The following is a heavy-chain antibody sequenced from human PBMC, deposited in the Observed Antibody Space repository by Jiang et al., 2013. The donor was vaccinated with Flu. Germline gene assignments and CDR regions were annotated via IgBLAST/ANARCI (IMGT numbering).Heavy chain of an antibody. Sequence: GAEVKKPGESLKISCKASGYTFTHYWIGWVRQLPGKGLEWMGIIFPGDSDTKYSPSFEGQVTLSVDTSTTTAYLQWDSLKASDTAMYYCARPGVYYNLSTGYFLDHWGQGTPVTVSS. D-gene: IGHD3-9*01. CDR1: GYTFTHYW. J-gene: IGHJ4*02. CDR2: IFPGDSDT. V-gene: IGHV5-51*01. CDR3: ARPGVYYNLSTGYFLDH.